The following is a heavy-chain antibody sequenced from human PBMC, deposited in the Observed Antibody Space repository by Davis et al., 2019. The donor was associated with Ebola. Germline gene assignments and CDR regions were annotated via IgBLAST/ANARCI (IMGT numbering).Heavy chain of an antibody. CDR2: LYHSGST. CDR3: ARGPVVQLERRRLSGYYYYMDV. D-gene: IGHD1-1*01. J-gene: IGHJ6*03. Sequence: SETLSLTCTVSGGSISSHYWSWIRQPPGKGLEWIGSLYHSGSTYYNPSLKSRVSISVDTSKNQFSLKLSSVTAADTAVYYCARGPVVQLERRRLSGYYYYMDVWGKGTTVTVSS. V-gene: IGHV4-59*11. CDR1: GGSISSHY.